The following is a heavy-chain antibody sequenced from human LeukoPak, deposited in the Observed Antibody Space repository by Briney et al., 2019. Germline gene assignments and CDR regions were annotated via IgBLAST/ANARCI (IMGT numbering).Heavy chain of an antibody. CDR3: ARDQYSRSLGAFDI. V-gene: IGHV3-48*02. CDR2: ISSSSVV. J-gene: IGHJ3*02. CDR1: EVICDNHN. Sequence: PGGSLRLSCAASEVICDNHNRNWVRQAPAKGLEWLSYISSSSVVFYADSVKGRFTISRHNARNSVYLQLNSLRDEDTAVYYCARDQYSRSLGAFDIWGQGTLVSVSS. D-gene: IGHD1-26*01.